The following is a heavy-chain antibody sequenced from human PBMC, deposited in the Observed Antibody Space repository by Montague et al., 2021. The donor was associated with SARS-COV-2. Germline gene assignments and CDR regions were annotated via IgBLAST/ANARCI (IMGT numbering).Heavy chain of an antibody. V-gene: IGHV4-4*02. CDR1: GGSISSSNW. CDR2: IHHSGST. J-gene: IGHJ5*02. D-gene: IGHD3-3*01. CDR3: ATSSYDFWSGYTQGDNWFDP. Sequence: SETLSLTCAVSGGSISSSNWWSWVRQPPGKGLEWIGVIHHSGSTNYNPSLKSRVTISVDKSKNQFSLKLSSVTAADTAVYYCATSSYDFWSGYTQGDNWFDPWGQGTLVTVSS.